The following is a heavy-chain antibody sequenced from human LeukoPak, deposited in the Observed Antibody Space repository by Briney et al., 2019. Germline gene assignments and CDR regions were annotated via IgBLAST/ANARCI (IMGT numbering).Heavy chain of an antibody. Sequence: GGSLRLSCAASGLTFRTYWMNWVRQAPGKGLEWVASIKPDGSEKYYVDSVKGRFIVSRDNAKNSLYLQMNSLRAEDAAVYYCAKGYIIAGRQWYLDLWGRGTLVGVSS. CDR1: GLTFRTYW. CDR2: IKPDGSEK. CDR3: AKGYIIAGRQWYLDL. D-gene: IGHD6-13*01. J-gene: IGHJ2*01. V-gene: IGHV3-7*01.